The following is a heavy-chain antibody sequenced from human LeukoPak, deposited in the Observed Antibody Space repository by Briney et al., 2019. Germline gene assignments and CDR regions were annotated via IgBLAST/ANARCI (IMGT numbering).Heavy chain of an antibody. CDR3: ARLPGGGGYSFDY. Sequence: GESLKISCQGFGYSFSSYWLGWVRQMPGKGLEWMGLIHPGDSEIRYGPSFQGQVTISGDKSISTAYLQWSSLKASDTAMYYCARLPGGGGYSFDYWGQGTLVTVSS. D-gene: IGHD5-24*01. CDR2: IHPGDSEI. J-gene: IGHJ4*02. V-gene: IGHV5-51*01. CDR1: GYSFSSYW.